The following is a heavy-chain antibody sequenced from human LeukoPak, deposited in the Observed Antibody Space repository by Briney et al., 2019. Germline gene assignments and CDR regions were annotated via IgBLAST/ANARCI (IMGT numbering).Heavy chain of an antibody. Sequence: ASVKVSCKASGGTFSSYPISWVRQAPGQGLEWLGGIIPIFGTPNYAQKFQGRVTITADESTSTAYMELSSLRSEDTAVYYCASGNDYGGNPFDYWGQGTLVTVSS. CDR2: IIPIFGTP. CDR3: ASGNDYGGNPFDY. D-gene: IGHD4-23*01. J-gene: IGHJ4*02. CDR1: GGTFSSYP. V-gene: IGHV1-69*13.